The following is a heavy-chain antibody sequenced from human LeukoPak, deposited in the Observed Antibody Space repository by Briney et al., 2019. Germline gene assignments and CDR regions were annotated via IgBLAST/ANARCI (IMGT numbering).Heavy chain of an antibody. V-gene: IGHV3-66*01. CDR3: ARFIAAAGIDY. D-gene: IGHD6-13*01. J-gene: IGHJ4*02. CDR1: GFTFSSYA. Sequence: GGSLRLSCAASGFTFSSYAMSWVRQAPGKGLEWVSVTYSGGSTNYADSVKGRFTTSRDNSKNTLYLQMNSLRAEDTAVYYCARFIAAAGIDYWGQGSLVTVSS. CDR2: TYSGGST.